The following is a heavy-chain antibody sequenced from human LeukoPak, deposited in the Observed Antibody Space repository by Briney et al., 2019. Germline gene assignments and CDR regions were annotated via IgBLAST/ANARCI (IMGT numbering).Heavy chain of an antibody. CDR1: GGTFSSYA. V-gene: IGHV1-69*13. CDR2: IIPIFGTA. D-gene: IGHD2-15*01. J-gene: IGHJ6*02. CDR3: ARDRNIVVVVAATPYYYYYGMDV. Sequence: ASVKVSCKASGGTFSSYAISWVRQAPGQGLEWMGGIIPIFGTANYAQKFQGRVTITADESTSTAYMELSSLRSEDTAVYYCARDRNIVVVVAATPYYYYYGMDVWGQGTTVTVSS.